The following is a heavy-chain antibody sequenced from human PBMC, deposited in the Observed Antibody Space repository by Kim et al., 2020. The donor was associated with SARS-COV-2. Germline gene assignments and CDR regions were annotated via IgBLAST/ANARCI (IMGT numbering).Heavy chain of an antibody. V-gene: IGHV4-59*01. Sequence: SETLSLTCTVSGGSISSYYWSWIRQPPGKGLEWIGYIYYSGSTNYNPSLKSRVTISVDTSKNQFSLKLSSVTAADTAVYYCARALDYCSSTSCYGYYYYGMDVWGQGTTVTVSS. CDR2: IYYSGST. J-gene: IGHJ6*02. CDR3: ARALDYCSSTSCYGYYYYGMDV. CDR1: GGSISSYY. D-gene: IGHD2-2*01.